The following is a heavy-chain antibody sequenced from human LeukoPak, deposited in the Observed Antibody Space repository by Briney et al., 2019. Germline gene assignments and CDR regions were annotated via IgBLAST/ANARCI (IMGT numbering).Heavy chain of an antibody. V-gene: IGHV3-21*01. D-gene: IGHD1-26*01. CDR2: ISSSSSYI. CDR1: GFTFSSHS. Sequence: GGSLRLSCAASGFTFSSHSMNWVRQAPGKGLEWVSSISSSSSYIYYADSVKGRFTISRDNAKNSLYLQMNSLRAEDTAVYYCARAGLVGALDYWGQGTLVTVSS. J-gene: IGHJ4*02. CDR3: ARAGLVGALDY.